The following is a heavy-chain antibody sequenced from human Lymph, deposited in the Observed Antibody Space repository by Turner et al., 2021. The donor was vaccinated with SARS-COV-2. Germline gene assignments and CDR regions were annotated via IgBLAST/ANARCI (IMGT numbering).Heavy chain of an antibody. Sequence: QVQLVQSGAEVKKPGASVKVSCMASGYTFTRYDINWVRQATGQGLGWMGWMDPNSGNTGYAQKFKGRVTMTRNTSISTAYMELSSLRSEDTAVYYCARAAQLTVWFDPWGQGTLVTVSS. CDR1: GYTFTRYD. CDR3: ARAAQLTVWFDP. D-gene: IGHD3-9*01. V-gene: IGHV1-8*01. J-gene: IGHJ5*02. CDR2: MDPNSGNT.